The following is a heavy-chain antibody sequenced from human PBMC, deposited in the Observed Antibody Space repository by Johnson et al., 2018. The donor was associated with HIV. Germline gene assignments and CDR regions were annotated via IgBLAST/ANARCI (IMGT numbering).Heavy chain of an antibody. V-gene: IGHV3-30-3*01. CDR1: GFTFSSYA. J-gene: IGHJ3*02. Sequence: VQLVESGGGVVQPGRSLRLSCAASGFTFSSYAMHWVRQAPGKGLEWVAVISYDGSNKYYADSVKGRFTISRDNSKNTLYLQMNSLRAEDTAVYYCAGGSGFDAFDIWGQGTMVTVSS. D-gene: IGHD6-19*01. CDR2: ISYDGSNK. CDR3: AGGSGFDAFDI.